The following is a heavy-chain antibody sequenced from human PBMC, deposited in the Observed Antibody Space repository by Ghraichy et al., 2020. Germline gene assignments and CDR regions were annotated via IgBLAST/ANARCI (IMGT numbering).Heavy chain of an antibody. J-gene: IGHJ4*02. CDR2: IKSKTDGGTT. D-gene: IGHD7-27*01. CDR1: GFTFSNAW. CDR3: TTDREGNWDFDY. V-gene: IGHV3-15*01. Sequence: GGSLRLSCAASGFTFSNAWMSWVRQAPGKGLEWVGRIKSKTDGGTTDYAAPVKGRFTISRDDSKNTLYLQMNSLKTEDTAVYYCTTDREGNWDFDYWGQGTLVTVSS.